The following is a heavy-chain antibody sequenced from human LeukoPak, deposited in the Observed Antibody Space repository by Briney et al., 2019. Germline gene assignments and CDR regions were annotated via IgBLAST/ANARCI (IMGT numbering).Heavy chain of an antibody. V-gene: IGHV3-30*02. D-gene: IGHD3-10*01. CDR3: AKIWFGESSADYFDY. Sequence: GGSLRLSCAASGFTFSSYGMHWVRQAPGKGLEWVAFIRYDGSNKYYADSVKGRFTISRDNSKNTLYLQMNSLRAEDTAVYYCAKIWFGESSADYFDYWGQGTLVTVSS. CDR1: GFTFSSYG. CDR2: IRYDGSNK. J-gene: IGHJ4*02.